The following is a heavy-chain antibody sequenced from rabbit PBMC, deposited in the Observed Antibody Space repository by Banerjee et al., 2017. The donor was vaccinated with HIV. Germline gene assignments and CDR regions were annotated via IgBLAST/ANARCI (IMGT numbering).Heavy chain of an antibody. D-gene: IGHD1-1*01. J-gene: IGHJ6*01. Sequence: QSLEESGGDLVKPGASLTLTCKASGFSFSSGYYMCWVRQAPGKGLEWIAYIYTGSSGNTYYASWAKGRFTISKTSSTTVTLQMTSLTAADTATYFCARDVASDGYYGMDLWGPGTLVTVS. CDR2: IYTGSSGNT. V-gene: IGHV1S40*01. CDR3: ARDVASDGYYGMDL. CDR1: GFSFSSGYY.